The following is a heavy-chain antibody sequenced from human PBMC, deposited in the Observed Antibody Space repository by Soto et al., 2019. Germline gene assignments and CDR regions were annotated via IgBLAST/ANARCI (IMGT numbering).Heavy chain of an antibody. V-gene: IGHV3-66*01. CDR1: GFTVSTKY. D-gene: IGHD3-16*01. J-gene: IGHJ4*02. Sequence: EVQLVESGGGLVQPGGSLRLSCAASGFTVSTKYMSWVRQAPGKRLERVSVIYSGGSTFYADSVRGRFTISRDNSKNTVNLQMNSLRAEDTAVYYCARDPWAADYWGQGTLVTVSS. CDR2: IYSGGST. CDR3: ARDPWAADY.